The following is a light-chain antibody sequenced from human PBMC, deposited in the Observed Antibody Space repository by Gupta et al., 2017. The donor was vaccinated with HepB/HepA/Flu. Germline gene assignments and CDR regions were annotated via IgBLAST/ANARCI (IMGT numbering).Light chain of an antibody. J-gene: IGLJ2*01. Sequence: QSALTHPASVSGSPGQSITLSCPGTSSDVGAYNYVSWYQQHPDKAPKLIIFDASNRPSGVSNRFSGSKSGNTASLTISGLQAEDEADYYCSSQTITYTVVFGGGTKLTVL. V-gene: IGLV2-14*03. CDR3: SSQTITYTVV. CDR1: SSDVGAYNY. CDR2: DAS.